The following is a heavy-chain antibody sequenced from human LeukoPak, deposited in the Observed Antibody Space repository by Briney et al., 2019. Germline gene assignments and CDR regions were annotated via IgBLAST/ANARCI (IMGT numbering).Heavy chain of an antibody. D-gene: IGHD1-1*01. CDR2: IYYSGST. Sequence: SQTLSLTCTVSGGSISSGGYYWSWIRQHPGKGLEWIGYIYYSGSTYYNPSLQGRVTISLDTSRNQFSLKLSSVTAADTAVYYCASGDNDPLFDYWGQGTLVTVSS. J-gene: IGHJ4*02. CDR3: ASGDNDPLFDY. CDR1: GGSISSGGYY. V-gene: IGHV4-31*03.